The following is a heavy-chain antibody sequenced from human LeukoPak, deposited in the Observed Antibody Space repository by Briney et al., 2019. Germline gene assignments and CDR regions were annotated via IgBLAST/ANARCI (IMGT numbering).Heavy chain of an antibody. CDR3: ARGAATRKSGFYYYYMDV. CDR2: ITTGNSFL. Sequence: PGGSLRLSCAASGFTFSSYNVNWVRQAPGKGLEWVSSITTGNSFLYFADSVKGRFTISRHHANNSLYLQMNSLRADDTAVYYCARGAATRKSGFYYYYMDVWGKGTTVTVSS. D-gene: IGHD5-12*01. J-gene: IGHJ6*03. CDR1: GFTFSSYN. V-gene: IGHV3-21*01.